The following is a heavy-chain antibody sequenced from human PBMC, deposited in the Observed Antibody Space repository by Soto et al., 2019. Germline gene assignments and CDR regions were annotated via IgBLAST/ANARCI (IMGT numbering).Heavy chain of an antibody. CDR2: TYSSGGA. J-gene: IGHJ6*04. D-gene: IGHD2-21*02. V-gene: IGHV4-39*07. CDR3: ARTSGSDVYFYFYGLDV. CDR1: GGSINGNNYS. Sequence: SETLSLTCSISGGSINGNNYSWGWIRQPPGRGLEWIGNTYSSGGAYYDPSFKSRASISVDTSKSQVFLKLTSVTAADTAIYYCARTSGSDVYFYFYGLDVWGDGTPVTVYS.